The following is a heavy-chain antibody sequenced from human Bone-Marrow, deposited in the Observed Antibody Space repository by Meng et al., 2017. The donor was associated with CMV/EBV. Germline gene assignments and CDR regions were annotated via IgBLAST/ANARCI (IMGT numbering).Heavy chain of an antibody. D-gene: IGHD6-13*01. CDR3: ARVNSSSWYGGVDY. Sequence: ASVKVSCKASGYTFTGYYMHWVRQAPGQGLEWMGWINPNSGGTNYAQKFQGRVTMTRDTSISTAYMELSRLRSDDTAVYYWARVNSSSWYGGVDYWGQGTLVTVPS. CDR2: INPNSGGT. J-gene: IGHJ4*02. V-gene: IGHV1-2*02. CDR1: GYTFTGYY.